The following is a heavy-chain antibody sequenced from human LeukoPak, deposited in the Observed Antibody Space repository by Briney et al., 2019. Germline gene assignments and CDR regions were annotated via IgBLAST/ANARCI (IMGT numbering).Heavy chain of an antibody. CDR1: GVSISSSSYY. J-gene: IGHJ4*02. CDR2: IYYSGST. Sequence: SETLSLTCTVSGVSISSSSYYWGWIRQPPGKGLEWIGSIYYSGSTYYNPSLKSRVTISVDTSKNQFSLKLSSVTAADTAVYYCATIGSSWYRDFDYWGQGTLVTVSS. CDR3: ATIGSSWYRDFDY. V-gene: IGHV4-39*01. D-gene: IGHD6-13*01.